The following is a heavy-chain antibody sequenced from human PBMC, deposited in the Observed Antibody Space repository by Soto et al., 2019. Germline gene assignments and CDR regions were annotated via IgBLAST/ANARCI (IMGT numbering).Heavy chain of an antibody. D-gene: IGHD5-12*01. J-gene: IGHJ5*02. Sequence: QVQLVQSGAEVKKPGASVKVACKASGITYTTYVIHWVRQAPGQGIEWLGWINTGNGNTIYSQSFQGRGPLTTDTSASTAYREVSSLPSADTAVYYCARAISGYVAWGQGTLISVSS. V-gene: IGHV1-3*04. CDR2: INTGNGNT. CDR3: ARAISGYVA. CDR1: GITYTTYV.